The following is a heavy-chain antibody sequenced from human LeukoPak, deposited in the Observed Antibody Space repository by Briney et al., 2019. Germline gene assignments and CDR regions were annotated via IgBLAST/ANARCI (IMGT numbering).Heavy chain of an antibody. V-gene: IGHV3-9*01. Sequence: PGGSLRLSCAASGFTFDDYAMHWVRQAPGKGLEWVSGISWNSGSIGYADSVKGRFTISRDNAKNSPYLQMNSLRAEDTALYYCAKVLYMDVWGKGTTVTVSS. CDR1: GFTFDDYA. CDR3: AKVLYMDV. J-gene: IGHJ6*03. CDR2: ISWNSGSI.